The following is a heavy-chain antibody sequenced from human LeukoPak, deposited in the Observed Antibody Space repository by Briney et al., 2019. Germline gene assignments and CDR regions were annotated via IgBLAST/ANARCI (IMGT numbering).Heavy chain of an antibody. Sequence: GGSLRLSCAASGFTFSSYAMHWVRQAPGKGLEWVAVMSYDGSNKYYADSVKGRFTISRDNGKNSLFLQMNSLRAEDTAIYYCVRVKGGWLGEKTYDYLGQGTLVTVSP. D-gene: IGHD5-24*01. J-gene: IGHJ4*02. CDR3: VRVKGGWLGEKTYDY. CDR1: GFTFSSYA. V-gene: IGHV3-30-3*01. CDR2: MSYDGSNK.